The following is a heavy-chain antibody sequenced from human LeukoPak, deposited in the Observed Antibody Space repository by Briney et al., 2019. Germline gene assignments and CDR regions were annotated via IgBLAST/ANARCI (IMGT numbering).Heavy chain of an antibody. CDR1: GGSISSYY. CDR3: ARDQGDGYNSRFFGY. J-gene: IGHJ4*02. CDR2: IYYSGST. D-gene: IGHD5-24*01. Sequence: KPSETLSLTCTVSGGSISSYYWSWIRQPPGKGLEWIGYIYYSGSTNYNPSLKSRVTISVDTSKNQFSLKLSSVTAADTAVYYCARDQGDGYNSRFFGYWGQGTLVTVSS. V-gene: IGHV4-59*01.